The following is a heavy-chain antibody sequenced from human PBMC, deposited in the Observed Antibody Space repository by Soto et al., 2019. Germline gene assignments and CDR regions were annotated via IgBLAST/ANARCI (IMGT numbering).Heavy chain of an antibody. Sequence: ASVKLSCKASGYTFTGYYMHWVRQAPGQGLEWMGWINPNGGGTNYAQKFQGWVTMTRDTSISTAYMELSRLRSDDTAVYYCARVAAAGTGDYYYYGMDVWGQGTTVTVSS. CDR3: ARVAAAGTGDYYYYGMDV. CDR2: INPNGGGT. J-gene: IGHJ6*02. D-gene: IGHD6-13*01. V-gene: IGHV1-2*04. CDR1: GYTFTGYY.